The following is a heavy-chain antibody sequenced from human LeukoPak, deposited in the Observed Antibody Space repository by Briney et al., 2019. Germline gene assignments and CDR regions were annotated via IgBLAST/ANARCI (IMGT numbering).Heavy chain of an antibody. D-gene: IGHD1-26*01. J-gene: IGHJ5*02. V-gene: IGHV4-34*01. CDR3: ARDEDGIIVA. Sequence: SETLSLTCAVYGGSFTDFYWTWIRQSPGKGLEWNGEIDQSGTSRYNPSLKGRVTISRDTSKKQFSLKMRAVTAADTAIYYCARDEDGIIVAWGQGARVTVS. CDR2: IDQSGTS. CDR1: GGSFTDFY.